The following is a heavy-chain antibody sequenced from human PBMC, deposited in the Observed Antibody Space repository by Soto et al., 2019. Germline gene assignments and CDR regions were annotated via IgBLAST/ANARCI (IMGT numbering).Heavy chain of an antibody. Sequence: QVQLVQSGAEVKKPGSSVKVSCKASGGTFGRYTLSWVRQAPGQGLEWMGWIIPILETANYARRFQGRLTITADTSTGTAYMVVSRLKSDVTGVYYCARGGKLGGDLDVWGKGTPVTVSS. V-gene: IGHV1-69*08. J-gene: IGHJ6*04. CDR2: IIPILETA. CDR3: ARGGKLGGDLDV. CDR1: GGTFGRYT. D-gene: IGHD3-10*01.